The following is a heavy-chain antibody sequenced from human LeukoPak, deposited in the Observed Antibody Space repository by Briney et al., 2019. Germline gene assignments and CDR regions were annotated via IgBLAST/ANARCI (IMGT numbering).Heavy chain of an antibody. J-gene: IGHJ6*03. CDR1: GGSISSSSYY. D-gene: IGHD2-21*02. V-gene: IGHV4-39*07. CDR3: ARAHCGGDCYYYYYMDV. Sequence: SETLSLTCTVSGGSISSSSYYWGWIRQPPGKGLEWIGSIYYSGSTYYNPSLKSRVTISVDTSKNQFSLKLSSVTAADTAVYYCARAHCGGDCYYYYYMDVWGKGTTVTVSS. CDR2: IYYSGST.